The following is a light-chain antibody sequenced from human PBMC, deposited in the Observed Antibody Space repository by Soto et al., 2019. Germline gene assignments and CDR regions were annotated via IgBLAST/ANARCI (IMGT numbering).Light chain of an antibody. CDR2: DAS. CDR1: QSVLSSFNNKNY. V-gene: IGKV4-1*01. J-gene: IGKJ4*01. Sequence: SVMTQSPDALAVSLSERATINCKSSQSVLSSFNNKNYLAWYQQKPGQAPRVVIYDASSRATGIPDRFSGSGSGTEFTLTISRLEPDDLAVYYCQPYARSVTFGGGSNVDVK. CDR3: QPYARSVT.